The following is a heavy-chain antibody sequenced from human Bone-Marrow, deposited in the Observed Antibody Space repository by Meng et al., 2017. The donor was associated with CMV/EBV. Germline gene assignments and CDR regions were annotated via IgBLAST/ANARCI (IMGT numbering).Heavy chain of an antibody. V-gene: IGHV1-18*01. Sequence: ASVKVSCKASGYTFTSYGISWVRQAPGQGLEWMGWISGYDGRTNYRQKFKGRVTMTKDTSTSTAYMELRSLGSDDTAVYYCARDFYEYDNSGYYDDTFDIWGQGTMATVSS. CDR2: ISGYDGRT. J-gene: IGHJ3*02. D-gene: IGHD3-22*01. CDR3: ARDFYEYDNSGYYDDTFDI. CDR1: GYTFTSYG.